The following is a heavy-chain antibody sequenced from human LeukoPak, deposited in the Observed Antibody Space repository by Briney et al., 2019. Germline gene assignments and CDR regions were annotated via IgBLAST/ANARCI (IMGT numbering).Heavy chain of an antibody. CDR3: AVGSSTSCYFCYYYMGV. Sequence: SETLSLTCTVSGGSISSSSYYWGWIRQPPGKGLEWIGSIYYSGSTYYNPSLKSRVTISVDTSKNQFSLKLSSVTAADTAVYYCAVGSSTSCYFCYYYMGVWGKGTTVTVSS. V-gene: IGHV4-39*07. CDR2: IYYSGST. D-gene: IGHD2-2*01. CDR1: GGSISSSSYY. J-gene: IGHJ6*03.